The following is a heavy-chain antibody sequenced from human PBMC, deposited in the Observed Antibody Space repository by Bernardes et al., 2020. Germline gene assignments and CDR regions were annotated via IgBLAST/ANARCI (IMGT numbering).Heavy chain of an antibody. J-gene: IGHJ4*02. Sequence: GGSLRLSCAASGFTVSSYAMHWVRQAPGKGLEWVAVISYDGSNKYYADSVKGRFTISRDNSKNTLYLQMNSLRAEDTAVYYCARDSLSGGYAPSFDYWGQGTLVTVSS. CDR3: ARDSLSGGYAPSFDY. CDR1: GFTVSSYA. V-gene: IGHV3-30-3*01. CDR2: ISYDGSNK. D-gene: IGHD3-10*01.